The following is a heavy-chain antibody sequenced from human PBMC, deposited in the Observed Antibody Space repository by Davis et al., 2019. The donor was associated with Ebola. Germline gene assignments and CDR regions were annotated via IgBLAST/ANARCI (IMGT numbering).Heavy chain of an antibody. CDR2: IKYDGSDN. D-gene: IGHD2-15*01. CDR1: GFTFSSHW. J-gene: IGHJ6*03. V-gene: IGHV3-7*01. CDR3: ARGGRGQDYYYYMDV. Sequence: GESLKISCAASGFTFSSHWMSWVRQAPGKGLECVANIKYDGSDNYYVDSVKGRFTVSRDNTKNSLYLQMSSLRAEDTALYYCARGGRGQDYYYYMDVWGKGTTVTVSS.